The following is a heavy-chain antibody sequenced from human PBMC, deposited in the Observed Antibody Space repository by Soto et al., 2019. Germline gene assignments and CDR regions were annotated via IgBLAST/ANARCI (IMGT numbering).Heavy chain of an antibody. CDR3: ARTSADGKYCYGMDV. V-gene: IGHV5-51*01. CDR1: GYSFTSYW. J-gene: IGHJ6*02. CDR2: IYPGDSDT. Sequence: PGESLKISCRGSGYSFTSYWIGWVRQMPGKGLEWMGIIYPGDSDTRYSPSFQGQVTISADKSISTAYLQWSSLKASDTAMYYCARTSADGKYCYGMDVWGQGTTVTVSS. D-gene: IGHD6-13*01.